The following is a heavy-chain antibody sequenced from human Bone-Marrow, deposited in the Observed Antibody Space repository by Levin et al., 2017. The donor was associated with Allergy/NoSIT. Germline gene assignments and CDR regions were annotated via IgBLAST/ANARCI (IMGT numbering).Heavy chain of an antibody. V-gene: IGHV1-69*04. CDR2: IIPFLAEA. CDR3: AGDGGSGYDSLTLSY. CDR1: GGIFSSNA. Sequence: VASVKVSCKASGGIFSSNAISWVRQAPGQGLEWMGRIIPFLAEANYAQKFQGRVTITADKSTSTAYMELSSLRSEATAVYFCAGDGGSGYDSLTLSYWGQGALVTVSS. J-gene: IGHJ4*02. D-gene: IGHD5-12*01.